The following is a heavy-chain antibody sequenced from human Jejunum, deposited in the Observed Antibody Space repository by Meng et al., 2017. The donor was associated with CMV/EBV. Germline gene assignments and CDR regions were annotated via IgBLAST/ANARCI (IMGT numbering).Heavy chain of an antibody. J-gene: IGHJ5*02. V-gene: IGHV2-5*02. Sequence: HIPLKGSASPLVQPTPDRTLTCTFIGFSVSTSEVGVGWIRQPPGKALEWLAVFYWDDDKRYSQSLKSRLTFSKDTSQNQVVLTLTNMDPVDTATYYCTLFTRSWFDPWGQGTLVTVSS. D-gene: IGHD2-2*01. CDR1: GFSVSTSEVG. CDR2: FYWDDDK. CDR3: TLFTRSWFDP.